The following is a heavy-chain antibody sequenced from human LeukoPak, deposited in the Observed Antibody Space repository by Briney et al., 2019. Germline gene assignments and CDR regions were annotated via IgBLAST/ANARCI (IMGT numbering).Heavy chain of an antibody. CDR1: GYSFTDYY. CDR3: ATFDQDWGTFHY. CDR2: IKPNSGDT. V-gene: IGHV1-2*02. J-gene: IGHJ4*02. Sequence: ASVKVSCKASGYSFTDYYIHWVRQAPGQGLEWMGWIKPNSGDTNYVEKFQGRVTMTRDTSISTAYMELSRLRSDDTAVYYCATFDQDWGTFHYWGQGTLVSVSS. D-gene: IGHD7-27*01.